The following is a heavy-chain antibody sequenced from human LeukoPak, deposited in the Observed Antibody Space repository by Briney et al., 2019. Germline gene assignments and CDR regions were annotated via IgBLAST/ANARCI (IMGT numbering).Heavy chain of an antibody. V-gene: IGHV3-21*01. D-gene: IGHD3-10*02. CDR2: IGTSTSYI. CDR1: GFTFSSYG. J-gene: IGHJ6*04. CDR3: AELGITMIGGV. Sequence: GGSLRLSCAASGFTFSSYGMSWVRQAPGKGLEWVSSIGTSTSYIYYADSVKGRFTIPRDNAKNSLYLQMNSLRAEDTAVYYCAELGITMIGGVWGKGTTVTISS.